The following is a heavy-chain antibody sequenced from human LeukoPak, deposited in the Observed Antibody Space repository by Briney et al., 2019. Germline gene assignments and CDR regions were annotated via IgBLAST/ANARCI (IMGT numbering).Heavy chain of an antibody. CDR3: ASSYGDYSSSFDY. Sequence: SEALSLTCTVSGGSISSYYWSWIRQPPGKGLEWIGYIYYSGSTNYNPSLKSRVTISVDTSKNQFSLKLSSVTAADTAVYYCASSYGDYSSSFDYWGQGTLVTVSS. CDR1: GGSISSYY. CDR2: IYYSGST. D-gene: IGHD4-17*01. V-gene: IGHV4-59*01. J-gene: IGHJ4*02.